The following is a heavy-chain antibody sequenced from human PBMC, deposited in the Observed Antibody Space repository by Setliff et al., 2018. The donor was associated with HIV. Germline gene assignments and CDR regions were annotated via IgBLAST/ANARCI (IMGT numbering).Heavy chain of an antibody. J-gene: IGHJ2*01. CDR2: VYYTGST. D-gene: IGHD3-16*02. CDR3: ARLILGELSLFGPYWYFDL. Sequence: PSETLSLTCSVSGGSIDSSDYYWGWIRQPPGKGLEWIGTVYYTGSTFYNPSLESRVTISVDTSKNQFSLKLRSVTATYTTVYYCARLILGELSLFGPYWYFDLWGRGALVTVSS. CDR1: GGSIDSSDYY. V-gene: IGHV4-39*01.